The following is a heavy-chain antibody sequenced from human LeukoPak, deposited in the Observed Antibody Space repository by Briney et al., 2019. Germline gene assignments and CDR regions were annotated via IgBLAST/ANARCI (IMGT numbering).Heavy chain of an antibody. Sequence: PGGSLRLSCAASGFTFSTYSMNWVRQAPGKGLEWVSSISGSSSYIYYADSVKGRFTISRDSAQNSLYLQMNSLRAEDTAVYYCARGQNYGWFDPWGQGTLVTVSS. V-gene: IGHV3-21*01. CDR3: ARGQNYGWFDP. D-gene: IGHD3-10*01. J-gene: IGHJ5*02. CDR1: GFTFSTYS. CDR2: ISGSSSYI.